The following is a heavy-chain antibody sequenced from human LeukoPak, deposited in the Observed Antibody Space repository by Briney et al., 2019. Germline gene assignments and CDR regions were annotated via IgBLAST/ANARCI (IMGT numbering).Heavy chain of an antibody. J-gene: IGHJ4*02. CDR3: ARGYPGYYFDY. Sequence: PSETLSLTCTVSGGSISSSSYYWGWIRQPPGKGLEWIGSIYYSGSTYYNPSLKSRVTISVDTSKNQFSLKLSSVTAADTAVYYCARGYPGYYFDYWGQGTLVTVSS. CDR1: GGSISSSSYY. V-gene: IGHV4-39*07. CDR2: IYYSGST. D-gene: IGHD2-2*01.